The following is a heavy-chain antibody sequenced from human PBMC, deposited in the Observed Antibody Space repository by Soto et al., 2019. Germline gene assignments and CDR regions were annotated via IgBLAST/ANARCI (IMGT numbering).Heavy chain of an antibody. CDR2: ISGGGEST. J-gene: IGHJ4*02. Sequence: PGGSLRLSCAVSGFTSNRYAMSWVRQAPGKGLEWVSGISGGGESTYYADSVKGRFTISRDNSKNILYLQINSLRADDTAVYYCQRARHSNSCGGSWGYWGRGTRVTVAS. V-gene: IGHV3-23*01. CDR1: GFTSNRYA. D-gene: IGHD6-13*01. CDR3: QRARHSNSCGGSWGY.